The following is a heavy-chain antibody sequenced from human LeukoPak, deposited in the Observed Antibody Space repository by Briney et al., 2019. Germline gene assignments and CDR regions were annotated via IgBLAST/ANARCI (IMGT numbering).Heavy chain of an antibody. D-gene: IGHD2-21*01. J-gene: IGHJ2*01. Sequence: ASVKVSCKASGYTFGGYFIHWVRQAPGQGLEWMGWINPLSGETNYTQKFEARVTMTRDTSITTAYMELTSLRFDDTAIYYCARIASDWGSKYWYFDLWGRGTLVTVSS. CDR2: INPLSGET. CDR3: ARIASDWGSKYWYFDL. V-gene: IGHV1-2*02. CDR1: GYTFGGYF.